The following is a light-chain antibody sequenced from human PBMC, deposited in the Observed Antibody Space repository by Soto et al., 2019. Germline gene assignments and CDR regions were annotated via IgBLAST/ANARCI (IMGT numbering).Light chain of an antibody. J-gene: IGKJ1*01. Sequence: ILMTQSPATLSVSPGERATLSCRASQSVSNNLAWYQQKPGQAPRLLIYDASTRATGIPARFSGSGSGTEFTLTISGLQSEDFAFYYCQQYNNWPPWTFGQGNKVEIK. CDR2: DAS. CDR3: QQYNNWPPWT. V-gene: IGKV3-15*01. CDR1: QSVSNN.